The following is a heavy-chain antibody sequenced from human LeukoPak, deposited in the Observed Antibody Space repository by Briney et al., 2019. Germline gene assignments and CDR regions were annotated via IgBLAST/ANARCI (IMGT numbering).Heavy chain of an antibody. CDR3: ARKAYYYDSTLDY. CDR2: IIPIFGTA. J-gene: IGHJ4*02. Sequence: ASVKVSFKASGGTFSSYAISWVRQAPGQGLEWMGGIIPIFGTANYAQKFQGRVTITTDESTSTAYMELRSLRSDDTAVYYCARKAYYYDSTLDYWGQGTLVTVSS. D-gene: IGHD3-22*01. CDR1: GGTFSSYA. V-gene: IGHV1-69*05.